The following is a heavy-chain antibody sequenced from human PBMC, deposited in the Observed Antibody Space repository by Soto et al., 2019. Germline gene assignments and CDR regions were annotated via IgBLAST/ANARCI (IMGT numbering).Heavy chain of an antibody. Sequence: SETLSLTCAVSGGSISSSNWWSWVRQPPGKGLEWIGEIYHSGSTNYNPTLKSRVTISVDKSKNQFSLKLSSLTAADTAVYYCASVRGGYYYGMDVWGQGTTVT. CDR3: ASVRGGYYYGMDV. CDR2: IYHSGST. D-gene: IGHD3-10*02. CDR1: GGSISSSNW. V-gene: IGHV4-4*02. J-gene: IGHJ6*02.